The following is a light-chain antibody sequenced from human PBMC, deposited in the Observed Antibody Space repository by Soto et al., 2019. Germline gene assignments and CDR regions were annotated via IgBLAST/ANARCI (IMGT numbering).Light chain of an antibody. Sequence: DIHLTQSPSTLSASVGDRVTITCRASQSVSIWLAWYRQKPGKAPEVLVWDASSLQRGVPSRFSGSGSGTEFTLTISSLQPDDFATYYWQQYKGYSTWTFGQGTKVEIK. J-gene: IGKJ1*01. CDR3: QQYKGYSTWT. CDR2: DAS. V-gene: IGKV1-5*01. CDR1: QSVSIW.